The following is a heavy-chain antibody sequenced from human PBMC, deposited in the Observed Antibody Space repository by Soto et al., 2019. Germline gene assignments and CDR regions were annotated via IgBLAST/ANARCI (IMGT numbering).Heavy chain of an antibody. V-gene: IGHV3-9*01. CDR3: AKGHTTAVFSYFDL. CDR1: GFTFDDYA. CDR2: ISWNSGNI. Sequence: EVQLVESGGGLVQPGRSLRLSCAASGFTFDDYAMNWVRQAPGKGLEWVSSISWNSGNIVYADSVKGRFTISRDNAKNSLYLQMNGLRAEDTAFDYCAKGHTTAVFSYFDLWGRGIVVTVSS. D-gene: IGHD1-1*01. J-gene: IGHJ2*01.